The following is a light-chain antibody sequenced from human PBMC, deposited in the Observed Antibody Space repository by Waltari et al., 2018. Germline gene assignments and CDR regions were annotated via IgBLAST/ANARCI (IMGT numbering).Light chain of an antibody. CDR1: QNILQPSNNLNY. J-gene: IGKJ4*01. CDR3: QQYYSAVT. CDR2: WPS. V-gene: IGKV4-1*01. Sequence: DIVMTQSPDSLAVSLGERAPITCKSSQNILQPSNNLNYLPWYQQKPGQPPKLLISWPSIRQFGVPARFSGGGSGTDFTLTIASLQAEDVAIYYCQQYYSAVTFGGGTKVEIK.